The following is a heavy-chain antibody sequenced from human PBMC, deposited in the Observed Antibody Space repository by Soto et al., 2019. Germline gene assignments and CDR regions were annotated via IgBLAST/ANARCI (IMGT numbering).Heavy chain of an antibody. V-gene: IGHV4-59*02. CDR2: LYYSGST. D-gene: IGHD4-4*01. Sequence: SKTLSLTCTVSGGSVTSYYWSWIRQPPGKGMEWIGYLYYSGSTSYNPSLKSRVTMSVDMSKNQFSLTLTSVTAADTAVYYCARGTDYTQIASYHYGLDVWGQGTTVTVSS. J-gene: IGHJ6*02. CDR1: GGSVTSYY. CDR3: ARGTDYTQIASYHYGLDV.